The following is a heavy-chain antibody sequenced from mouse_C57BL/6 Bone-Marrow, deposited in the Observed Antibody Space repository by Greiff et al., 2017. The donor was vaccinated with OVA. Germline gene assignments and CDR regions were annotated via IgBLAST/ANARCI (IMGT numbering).Heavy chain of an antibody. CDR1: GYTFTSYW. J-gene: IGHJ2*01. D-gene: IGHD2-3*01. V-gene: IGHV1-69*01. Sequence: QVQLQQPGAELVKPGASVKMSCKASGYTFTSYWMHWVKQRPGQGLEWIGEIDPSDSYTNYNQKFKGKSTLTVDKSSSTAYMQLSSLTSEDSAVYYCARSRVYAFDYWGQGTTLTVSS. CDR2: IDPSDSYT. CDR3: ARSRVYAFDY.